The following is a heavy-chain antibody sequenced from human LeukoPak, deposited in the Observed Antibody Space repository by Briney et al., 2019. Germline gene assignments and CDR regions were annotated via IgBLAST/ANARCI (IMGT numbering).Heavy chain of an antibody. CDR3: ARAPGIAAAGTDY. J-gene: IGHJ4*02. V-gene: IGHV1-2*02. CDR2: INPNSGGT. D-gene: IGHD6-13*01. Sequence: APVTVSCKASGYTFTVYYMQWVRQAPGQGHGWMGWINPNSGGTNYAQKFQGRVTMTRDTSISTAYMELSRLRSDDTAVYYCARAPGIAAAGTDYWGQGTLVTVSS. CDR1: GYTFTVYY.